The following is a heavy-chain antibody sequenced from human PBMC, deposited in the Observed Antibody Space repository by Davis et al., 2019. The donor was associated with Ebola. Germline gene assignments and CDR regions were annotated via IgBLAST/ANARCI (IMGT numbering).Heavy chain of an antibody. CDR1: GFSLSSYG. CDR2: ISYDGSNK. D-gene: IGHD3-22*01. CDR3: ASSAYYYDSSGPGKYFDY. Sequence: GESLKISCAASGFSLSSYGMHWVRQAPGKGLEWVAVISYDGSNKYYADSVKGRFTISRDNAKNSLYLQMNSLRAEDTAVYYCASSAYYYDSSGPGKYFDYWGQGTLVTVSS. V-gene: IGHV3-30*03. J-gene: IGHJ4*02.